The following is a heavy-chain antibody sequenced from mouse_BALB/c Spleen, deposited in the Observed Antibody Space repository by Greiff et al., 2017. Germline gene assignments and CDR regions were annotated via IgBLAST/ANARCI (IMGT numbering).Heavy chain of an antibody. J-gene: IGHJ3*01. CDR3: VSGGHYFGSWFAY. Sequence: EVQLVETGGGLVQPKGSLKLSCAASGFTFNTNAMNWVRQAPGKGLEWVARIRSKSNNYATYYADSVKDRFTISRDDSQSMLYLQMNNLKTEDTAMYYCVSGGHYFGSWFAYWGQGTLVTVSA. CDR1: GFTFNTNA. V-gene: IGHV10S3*01. D-gene: IGHD1-2*01. CDR2: IRSKSNNYAT.